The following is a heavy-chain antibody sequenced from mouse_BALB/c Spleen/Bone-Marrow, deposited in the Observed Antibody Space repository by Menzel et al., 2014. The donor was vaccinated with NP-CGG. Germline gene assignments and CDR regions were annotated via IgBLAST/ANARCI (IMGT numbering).Heavy chain of an antibody. CDR3: VTSTYFDV. Sequence: LESGGGLVQPQGSLKLSCAASEFTFNTYAMNWVRQAPGKGLEWVARISRHRTNYATYYADSVKDRFPIARDDSQSLLYLQMNNLKTEDTARYYRVTSTYFDVWGAGTTGTGSS. CDR1: EFTFNTYA. J-gene: IGHJ1*01. D-gene: IGHD6-1*01. V-gene: IGHV10-1*02. CDR2: ISRHRTNYAT.